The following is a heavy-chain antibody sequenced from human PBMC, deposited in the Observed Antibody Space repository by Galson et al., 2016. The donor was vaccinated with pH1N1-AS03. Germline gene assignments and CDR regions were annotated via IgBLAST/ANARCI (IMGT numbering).Heavy chain of an antibody. CDR2: IYQTGST. CDR3: ARGAFTYYDFSTGYFPFDL. CDR1: GGSINSYY. D-gene: IGHD3-3*01. Sequence: TLSLTCSVSGGSINSYYWNWIRQPPGKGLEWIGYIYQTGSTKYNPSLKSRVTISVDTSKNQFSLKLISVTAADTAVYYCARGAFTYYDFSTGYFPFDLGGQGTLVTVSS. V-gene: IGHV4-59*01. J-gene: IGHJ4*02.